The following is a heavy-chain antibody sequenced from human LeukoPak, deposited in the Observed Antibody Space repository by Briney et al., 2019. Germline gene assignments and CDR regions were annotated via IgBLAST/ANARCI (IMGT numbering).Heavy chain of an antibody. CDR1: GGTFSSYA. Sequence: SVKVSCKASGGTFSSYAISWVRQAPGQGLEWMGGIIPIFGTANYAQKFQGRVTITTDESTSTAYMELSSLRSEDTAVYYCASIAVAGPLDYLDYWGQGTLVTVSS. V-gene: IGHV1-69*05. J-gene: IGHJ4*02. CDR2: IIPIFGTA. CDR3: ASIAVAGPLDYLDY. D-gene: IGHD6-19*01.